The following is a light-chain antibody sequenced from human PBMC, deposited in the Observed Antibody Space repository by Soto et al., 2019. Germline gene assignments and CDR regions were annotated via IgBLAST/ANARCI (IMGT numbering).Light chain of an antibody. CDR2: AAS. V-gene: IGKV1-39*01. CDR1: QSISNY. CDR3: QQSYSTLFT. J-gene: IGKJ3*01. Sequence: DIQMTQSPSSLFASVGDRVTITCRASQSISNYLNWYQQKPGKAPKLLIYAASSLQSGVPSRFSGSGSGTDFTLTISSLQPEDFATYHCQQSYSTLFTFGPGTKVDFK.